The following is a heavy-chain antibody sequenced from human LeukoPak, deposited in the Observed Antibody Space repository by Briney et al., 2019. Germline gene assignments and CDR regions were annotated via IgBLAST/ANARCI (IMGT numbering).Heavy chain of an antibody. CDR1: GFTFSSSA. J-gene: IGHJ4*02. Sequence: GGSLRLSCAASGFTFSSSAMSWVRQAPGRGLEWLSAISHSADLTFYADSVTGRFTISRDNSKNTFYLQMDSLRAEDTAVYYCAGRSPAIAVAGGLDYWGQGTLVTVSS. D-gene: IGHD6-19*01. CDR2: ISHSADLT. V-gene: IGHV3-23*01. CDR3: AGRSPAIAVAGGLDY.